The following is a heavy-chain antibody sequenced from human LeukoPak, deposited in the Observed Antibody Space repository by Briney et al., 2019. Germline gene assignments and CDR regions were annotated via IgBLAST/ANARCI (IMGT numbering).Heavy chain of an antibody. J-gene: IGHJ3*02. D-gene: IGHD3-22*01. Sequence: SETLSLTCTVSGGSISSGGYYWSWIRQHPGKGLEWIGYIYYSGSTYYNPSLKSRVTISVDTSKNQFSLRLSSVTAADTAVYYCARDRRNYYDSSGYYVGVAFDIWGQGTTVTVSS. CDR1: GGSISSGGYY. CDR3: ARDRRNYYDSSGYYVGVAFDI. V-gene: IGHV4-31*03. CDR2: IYYSGST.